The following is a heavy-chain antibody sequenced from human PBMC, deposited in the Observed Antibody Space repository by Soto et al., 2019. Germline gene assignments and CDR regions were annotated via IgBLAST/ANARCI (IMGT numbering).Heavy chain of an antibody. Sequence: QLQLRESGPGLVKPSETLSLTCTVSGGSISGGVGGLYYWSWIRQPPGKGLEWIGYIYDSGSTYYNPSLKSRVNISVDTSKNPFALRLSSVTAADTAVYYCAREVIPLTTDWYFDLWGRGTLVTVSS. V-gene: IGHV4-30-4*01. J-gene: IGHJ2*01. CDR2: IYDSGST. CDR3: AREVIPLTTDWYFDL. CDR1: GGSISGGVGGLYY. D-gene: IGHD4-17*01.